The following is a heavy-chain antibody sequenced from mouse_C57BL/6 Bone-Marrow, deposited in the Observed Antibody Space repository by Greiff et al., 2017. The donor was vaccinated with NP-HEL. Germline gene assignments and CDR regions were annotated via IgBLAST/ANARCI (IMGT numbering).Heavy chain of an antibody. CDR3: ARDARNSSWFAY. Sequence: EVQLVESGGGLVQSGRSLRLSCATSGFTFSDFYMEWVRQAPGKGLEWIAASRNKANDYTTEYSASVKGRFIVSRDTSQSILYLQMNALRAEDTAIYYCARDARNSSWFAYWGQGTLVTVSA. D-gene: IGHD2-1*01. CDR1: GFTFSDFY. CDR2: SRNKANDYTT. V-gene: IGHV7-1*01. J-gene: IGHJ3*01.